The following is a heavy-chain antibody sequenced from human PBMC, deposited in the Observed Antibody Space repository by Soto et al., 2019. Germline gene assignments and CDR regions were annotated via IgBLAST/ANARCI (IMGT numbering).Heavy chain of an antibody. Sequence: EVQLVETGGGLIQPGGSLRLSCAASGFTVSSNYMSWVRQAPGKGLEWVSVIYSGGSTYYADSVKGRFTISRDNSKNTLYLQMNSLRAEDTAVYYCATAGRFGELFDPQYYFDYWGQGTLVTVSS. J-gene: IGHJ4*02. CDR1: GFTVSSNY. D-gene: IGHD3-10*01. CDR2: IYSGGST. CDR3: ATAGRFGELFDPQYYFDY. V-gene: IGHV3-53*02.